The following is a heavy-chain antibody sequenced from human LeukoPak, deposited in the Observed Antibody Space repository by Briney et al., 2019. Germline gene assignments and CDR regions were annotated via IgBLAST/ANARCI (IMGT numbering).Heavy chain of an antibody. CDR3: ARGFDGYNRD. Sequence: GGSLRLSCAASGFTFRNYWMHWVRQAPGKGLEWVANIKQDGSEKYYVDSVKGRFTISRDNAKNSLYLQMNSLRAEDTAVYYCARGFDGYNRDWGQGTLVTVSS. V-gene: IGHV3-7*01. CDR1: GFTFRNYW. D-gene: IGHD5-24*01. CDR2: IKQDGSEK. J-gene: IGHJ4*02.